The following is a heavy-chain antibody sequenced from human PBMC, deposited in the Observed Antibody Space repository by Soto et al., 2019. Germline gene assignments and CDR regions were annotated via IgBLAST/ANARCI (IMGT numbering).Heavy chain of an antibody. CDR2: ISGSGGTT. V-gene: IGHV3-23*01. D-gene: IGHD2-15*01. Sequence: EVQLLESGGGSVQPGGSLRLSCAASGFTFSSYAMSWVRQAPGKGLEWVSGISGSGGTTYYADSVKGRFTISRDNSKNTLYLQMNSLRAEDTAVYYCAEARGYSEYYFDYWGQGTRVTVSS. J-gene: IGHJ4*02. CDR3: AEARGYSEYYFDY. CDR1: GFTFSSYA.